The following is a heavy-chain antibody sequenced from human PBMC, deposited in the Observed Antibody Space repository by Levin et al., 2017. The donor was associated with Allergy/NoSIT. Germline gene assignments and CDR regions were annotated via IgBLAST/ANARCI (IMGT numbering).Heavy chain of an antibody. J-gene: IGHJ6*02. V-gene: IGHV3-33*01. CDR2: IWYDGSDK. CDR3: ARDGYSYFGFYGLDV. Sequence: PGGSLRLSCAASGFSFSSYGMHWVRQAPGKGLEWVAVIWYDGSDKYYTDSVEGRFIISRDNSKNTLYLQMSSLRAEDTAVYYCARDGYSYFGFYGLDVWGQGTTVTVSS. D-gene: IGHD5-18*01. CDR1: GFSFSSYG.